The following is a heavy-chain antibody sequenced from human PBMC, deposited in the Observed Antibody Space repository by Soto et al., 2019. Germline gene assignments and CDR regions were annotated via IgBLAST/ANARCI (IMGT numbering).Heavy chain of an antibody. V-gene: IGHV3-7*04. CDR2: IKQDGSEK. CDR1: GFTFSSYW. D-gene: IGHD3-22*01. Sequence: PGGSLRLSCAASGFTFSSYWMSWVRQAPGKGLEWVANIKQDGSEKYYVDSVKGRFTISRDNAKNSLYLQMNSLRAEDTAVYYCARDRYYYDSSGYSTPYDYWGQGTLVTVSS. J-gene: IGHJ4*02. CDR3: ARDRYYYDSSGYSTPYDY.